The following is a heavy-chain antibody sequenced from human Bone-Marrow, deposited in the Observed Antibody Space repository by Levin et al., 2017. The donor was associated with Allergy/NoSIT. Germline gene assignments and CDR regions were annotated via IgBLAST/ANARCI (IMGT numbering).Heavy chain of an antibody. D-gene: IGHD4-23*01. CDR3: VRSDYGGIMY. CDR2: IKQDGSEE. Sequence: PGGSLRLSCAASGFSFRTYWMSWVRQAPGKGLEWVANIKQDGSEEYYVDSVEGRFTISRDNAKNSLHLQMNSLRAEDTAVYYCVRSDYGGIMYWGQGTLVTVSS. V-gene: IGHV3-7*01. J-gene: IGHJ4*02. CDR1: GFSFRTYW.